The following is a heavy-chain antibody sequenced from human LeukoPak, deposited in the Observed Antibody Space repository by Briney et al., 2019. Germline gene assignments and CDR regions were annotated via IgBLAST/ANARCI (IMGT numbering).Heavy chain of an antibody. CDR3: ARVSWPGRGSRFDP. CDR1: GYSISSGYY. V-gene: IGHV4-38-2*02. J-gene: IGHJ5*02. Sequence: KSSETLSLTCTVSGYSISSGYYWGWIRQPPGKGLEWIGSIYHSGSTYYNPSLKSRVTMSVDTSKNQFSLKLSSVTAADTAVYYCARVSWPGRGSRFDPWGQGTLVTVSS. CDR2: IYHSGST. D-gene: IGHD3-16*01.